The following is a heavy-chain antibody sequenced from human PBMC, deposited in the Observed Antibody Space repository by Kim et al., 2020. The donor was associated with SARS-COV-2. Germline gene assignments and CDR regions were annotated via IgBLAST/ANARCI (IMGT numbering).Heavy chain of an antibody. CDR3: ARGHTGNYDFWSGYYINWFNP. CDR1: GGSISSYY. V-gene: IGHV4-59*01. J-gene: IGHJ5*02. Sequence: SETLSLTCTVSGGSISSYYWSWIRQPPGKGLEWIGYIYYSGSTNYNPSLKSRVTISVDTSKNQFSLKLSSVTAADTAVYYCARGHTGNYDFWSGYYINWFNPWGQGTLVTVSP. D-gene: IGHD3-3*01. CDR2: IYYSGST.